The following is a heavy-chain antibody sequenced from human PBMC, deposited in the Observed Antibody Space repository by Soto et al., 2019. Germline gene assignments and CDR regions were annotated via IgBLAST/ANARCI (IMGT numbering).Heavy chain of an antibody. V-gene: IGHV4-59*01. CDR1: GGSISSYY. CDR2: IYYSGST. Sequence: SETLSLTCTVSGGSISSYYWSWIRQPPGKGLEWIGYIYYSGSTNYNPSLKSRVTISVDTSKNQFSLKLSSVTAADTAVYYCARTTEELNFDYWGQGTLVTVSS. CDR3: ARTTEELNFDY. J-gene: IGHJ4*02. D-gene: IGHD1-7*01.